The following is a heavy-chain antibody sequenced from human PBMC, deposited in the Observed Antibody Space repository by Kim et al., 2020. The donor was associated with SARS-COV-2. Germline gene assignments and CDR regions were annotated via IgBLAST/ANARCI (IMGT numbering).Heavy chain of an antibody. V-gene: IGHV4-30-2*01. J-gene: IGHJ5*02. CDR3: ARGLLAGSRLDWFDP. D-gene: IGHD6-19*01. CDR2: IYHSGST. CDR1: GGSISSGGYS. Sequence: SETLSLTCAVSGGSISSGGYSWSWIRQPPGKGLEWIGYIYHSGSTYYNPSLKSRVTISVDRSKNQFSLKLSSVTAADTAVYYCARGLLAGSRLDWFDPWGQGTLVTVSS.